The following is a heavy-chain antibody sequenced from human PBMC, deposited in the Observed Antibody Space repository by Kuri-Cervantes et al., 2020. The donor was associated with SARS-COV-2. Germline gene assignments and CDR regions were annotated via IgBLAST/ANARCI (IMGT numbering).Heavy chain of an antibody. CDR1: GFTFGDYA. CDR2: IRSKAYGGTT. Sequence: GESLKISCTASGFTFGDYAMSWVRQAPGKGLEWVGFIRSKAYGGTTEYAASVKGRFTIPRDDSKNMAYLQMNSLKTEDTAVYYCTTLIDYWGQGALVTVSS. J-gene: IGHJ4*02. V-gene: IGHV3-49*04. CDR3: TTLIDY.